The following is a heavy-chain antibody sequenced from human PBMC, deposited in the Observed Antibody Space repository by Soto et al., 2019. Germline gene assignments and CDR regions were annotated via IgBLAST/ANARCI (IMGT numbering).Heavy chain of an antibody. D-gene: IGHD1-26*01. J-gene: IGHJ6*02. CDR1: GYSFTSYW. CDR3: ARHVILVGATDNYYGMDV. CDR2: IYPGDSDT. V-gene: IGHV5-51*01. Sequence: EVQLVQSGAEVKKPGESLKISCKGSGYSFTSYWIGWVRQMPGKGLEWMGIIYPGDSDTRYSPSFQGQVTISADKSISTAYLQWSSLKASDTAMYYCARHVILVGATDNYYGMDVWGQGTTVTVSS.